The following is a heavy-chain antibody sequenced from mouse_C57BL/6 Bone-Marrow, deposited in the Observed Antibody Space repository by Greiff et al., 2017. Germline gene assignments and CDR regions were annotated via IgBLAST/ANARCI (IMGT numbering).Heavy chain of an antibody. CDR2: IDPSDSYT. D-gene: IGHD4-1*01. Sequence: QVQLQQPGAELVKPGASVKLSCKASGYTFTSYWMQWVKQRPGQGLEWIGEIDPSDSYTNYNQKFKGKATLTVDTSSSTAYMQLSSLTSEDSAVYYCARDLGHYGGQGTLVTVSA. CDR1: GYTFTSYW. V-gene: IGHV1-50*01. J-gene: IGHJ3*01. CDR3: ARDLGHY.